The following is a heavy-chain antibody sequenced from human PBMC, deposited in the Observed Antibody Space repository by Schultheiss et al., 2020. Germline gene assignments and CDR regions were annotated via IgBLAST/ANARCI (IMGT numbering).Heavy chain of an antibody. V-gene: IGHV1-2*02. J-gene: IGHJ6*02. D-gene: IGHD5-18*01. CDR2: INPNSGGT. Sequence: ASVKVSCKASGYTFTGYYMHWVRQAPGQGLEWMGWINPNSGGTNYAQKFQGRVTMTRDTSISTAYMELSRLRSDDTAVYYCASKYSYGFSSYYYGMDVWGQGTTVTVYS. CDR1: GYTFTGYY. CDR3: ASKYSYGFSSYYYGMDV.